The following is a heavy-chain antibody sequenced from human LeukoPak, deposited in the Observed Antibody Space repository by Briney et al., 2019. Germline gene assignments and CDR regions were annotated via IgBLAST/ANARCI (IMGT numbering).Heavy chain of an antibody. V-gene: IGHV3-48*02. CDR3: ARDYGSGNYYNRNDY. D-gene: IGHD3-10*01. Sequence: PGGALRLSCAASGFTFSRYIMSWVRQAPGKGLEGVSYISSSSSTIYYADSVKGRFTISRDNPKNSLYLQMLSLRDEDTAVYYCARDYGSGNYYNRNDYWGQGTLVTVSS. J-gene: IGHJ4*02. CDR1: GFTFSRYI. CDR2: ISSSSSTI.